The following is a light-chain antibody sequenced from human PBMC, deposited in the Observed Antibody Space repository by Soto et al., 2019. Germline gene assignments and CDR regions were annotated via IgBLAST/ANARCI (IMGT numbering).Light chain of an antibody. CDR2: EAS. CDR3: QQSYSTPPFT. Sequence: DIQMTQSPSPLSASVGDRVDITCRTSQSVSSYLNWYQAKPGKAPKLLIYEASSLESGVPSRFSGSGSGTDFTLTISSLRPEDSATYYCQQSYSTPPFTFGPGTRVDI. CDR1: QSVSSY. J-gene: IGKJ3*01. V-gene: IGKV1-39*01.